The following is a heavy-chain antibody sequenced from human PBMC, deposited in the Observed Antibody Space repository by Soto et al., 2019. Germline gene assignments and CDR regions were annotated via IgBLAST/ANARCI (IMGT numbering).Heavy chain of an antibody. Sequence: QVQLQESGPGLVKPSETLSLTCTVSGGSISSYYWSWIRQPPGKGLEWIGYIYYSGSTNYNPSLKSRGTISVGTSKNQFSLKLSSVTAADTAVYYCARGDPLLWFGEKVYYGMDVWGQGTTVTVSS. J-gene: IGHJ6*02. V-gene: IGHV4-59*01. CDR2: IYYSGST. CDR3: ARGDPLLWFGEKVYYGMDV. D-gene: IGHD3-10*01. CDR1: GGSISSYY.